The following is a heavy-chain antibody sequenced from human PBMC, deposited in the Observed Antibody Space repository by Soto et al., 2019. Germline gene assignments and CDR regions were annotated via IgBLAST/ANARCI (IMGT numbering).Heavy chain of an antibody. CDR3: ARESLGESSSNYYYYYYMDV. V-gene: IGHV3-53*04. CDR1: GFTVSSNY. Sequence: EVQLVESGGGLVQPGGSLRLSCAASGFTVSSNYMSWVRQAPGKGLEWVSVIYSGGSTYYADSVKGRFTISRHNSKNTLYLQMSSLRAEDTAVYYCARESLGESSSNYYYYYYMDVWGKGTTVTVSS. J-gene: IGHJ6*03. D-gene: IGHD3-16*01. CDR2: IYSGGST.